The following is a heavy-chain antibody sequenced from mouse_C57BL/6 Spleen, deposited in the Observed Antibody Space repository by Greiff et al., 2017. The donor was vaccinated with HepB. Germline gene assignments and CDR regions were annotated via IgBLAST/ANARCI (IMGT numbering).Heavy chain of an antibody. CDR2: INPSSGYT. CDR1: GYTFTSYT. CDR3: ARGEGNYEGAMDY. D-gene: IGHD2-1*01. V-gene: IGHV1-4*01. J-gene: IGHJ4*01. Sequence: QVQLKESGAELARPGASVKMSCKASGYTFTSYTMHWVKQRPGQGLEWIGYINPSSGYTKYNQKFKDKATLTADKSSSPAYMQLSSLTSEDSAVYYWARGEGNYEGAMDYWGQGTSVTVSS.